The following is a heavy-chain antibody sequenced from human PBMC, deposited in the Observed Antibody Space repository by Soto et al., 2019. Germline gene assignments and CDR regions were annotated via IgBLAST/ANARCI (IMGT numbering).Heavy chain of an antibody. CDR3: ARSIIGTTPFDQ. CDR1: GFSFSTTAVG. J-gene: IGHJ5*02. Sequence: SCPTLVNPTQTLTLTCAFSGFSFSTTAVGVGWICQPPGKALEWLAIIYWDDDKRYRPSLQSRLTITRDTSKNEVVLRMTNMDSVDTATYYCARSIIGTTPFDQRGQGTPVTVSS. V-gene: IGHV2-5*02. CDR2: IYWDDDK. D-gene: IGHD1-7*01.